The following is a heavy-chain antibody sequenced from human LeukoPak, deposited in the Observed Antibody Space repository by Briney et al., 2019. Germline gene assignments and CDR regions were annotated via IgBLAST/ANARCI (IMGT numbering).Heavy chain of an antibody. Sequence: SETLSLTCSLSGDSVTSYYWSWIRQPPGKGLEWIGYVSSDGTTNYTPSLRSRVIMSVDTAKNHISLNLTSLTAADTAVYYCARLDCTGDGCYNHWGRGTLVTV. V-gene: IGHV4-59*08. J-gene: IGHJ4*02. CDR2: VSSDGTT. CDR1: GDSVTSYY. D-gene: IGHD2-8*02. CDR3: ARLDCTGDGCYNH.